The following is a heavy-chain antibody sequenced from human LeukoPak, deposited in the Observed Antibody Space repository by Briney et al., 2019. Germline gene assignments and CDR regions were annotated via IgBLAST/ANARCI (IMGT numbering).Heavy chain of an antibody. V-gene: IGHV3-30*04. J-gene: IGHJ4*02. Sequence: PGGSLRLSCAASGFTFSSYAMHWVRQAPGKGLEWVAVISYDGSNKYYADPVKGLFTISRDNSKNTLYLQMNSLRAEDTAVYYCARALGIAAAGAFDYWGQGTLVTVSS. D-gene: IGHD6-13*01. CDR3: ARALGIAAAGAFDY. CDR2: ISYDGSNK. CDR1: GFTFSSYA.